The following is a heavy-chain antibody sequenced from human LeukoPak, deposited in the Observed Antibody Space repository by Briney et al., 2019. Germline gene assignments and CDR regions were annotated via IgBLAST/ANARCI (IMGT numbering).Heavy chain of an antibody. CDR2: INPNSGGT. Sequence: ASVKVSCKASGYTFTNYGINWVRQAPGQGLEWMGWINPNSGGTNYAQKFQGRVTMTRDTSISTAYMELSRLRSDDTAVYYCARARGSYDILTGYYTYFDYWGQGTLVTVSS. D-gene: IGHD3-9*01. CDR3: ARARGSYDILTGYYTYFDY. V-gene: IGHV1-2*02. CDR1: GYTFTNYG. J-gene: IGHJ4*02.